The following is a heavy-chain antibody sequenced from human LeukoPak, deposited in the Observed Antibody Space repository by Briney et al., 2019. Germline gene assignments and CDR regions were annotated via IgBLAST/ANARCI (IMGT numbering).Heavy chain of an antibody. V-gene: IGHV1-69*01. CDR3: LRSEGSAGANCASGSRCYYYRFDV. CDR1: GGTSSCYT. J-gene: IGHJ6*02. D-gene: IGHD4/OR15-4a*01. Sequence: ASVKVSCKSSGGTSSCYTNGWVRHAPGQGLEWMGGIIPIFGAANYAQKFQGRVTITADESTSTAYMEVSNSKSEDSNVLNSLRSEGSAGANCASGSRCYYYRFDVWGQGTTVTVSS. CDR2: IIPIFGAA.